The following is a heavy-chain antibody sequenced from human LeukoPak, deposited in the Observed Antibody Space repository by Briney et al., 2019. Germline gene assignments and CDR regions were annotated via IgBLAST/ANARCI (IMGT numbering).Heavy chain of an antibody. CDR3: ARVRPSVVNAMQTSYNWFDP. CDR1: GGSFSGYY. Sequence: PSETLSLTCAVYGGSFSGYYWSWLRQPPGKGLEWIGEINHSGSTNYNPSLKSRVTISVDTSKNQFSLKLSSVTAAETAVYDCARVRPSVVNAMQTSYNWFDPTGQGTLVTVSS. V-gene: IGHV4-34*01. D-gene: IGHD2-21*01. CDR2: INHSGST. J-gene: IGHJ5*02.